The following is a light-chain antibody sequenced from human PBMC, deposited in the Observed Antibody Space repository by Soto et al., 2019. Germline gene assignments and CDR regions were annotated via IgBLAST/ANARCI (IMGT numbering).Light chain of an antibody. CDR1: QSVSSSY. CDR3: QHYNAWPIT. CDR2: RAS. V-gene: IGKV3-15*01. Sequence: EIVLPQSPGPLSLSPGERSTLSCMASQSVSSSYLAWYQQKPGQAPRLLVYRASTRTLGIPARFSGSESGTEFTLTISSLQSEDFAVYYCQHYNAWPITFGQGTRLEIK. J-gene: IGKJ5*01.